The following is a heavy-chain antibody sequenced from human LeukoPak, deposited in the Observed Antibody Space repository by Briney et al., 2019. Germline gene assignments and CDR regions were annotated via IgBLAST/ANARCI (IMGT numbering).Heavy chain of an antibody. J-gene: IGHJ4*02. CDR2: IHYSGST. CDR1: GGSISNSRYS. V-gene: IGHV4-39*02. CDR3: ARVSFGGYSYGYVDF. D-gene: IGHD5-18*01. Sequence: KTSETLSLTCTVSGGSISNSRYSWGWIRQPPGKGLEWIGTIHYSGSTYYNPSLKSRVTISVDASKNQFSLRLSPVTAADTAVYYCARVSFGGYSYGYVDFWGQGTLVTTS.